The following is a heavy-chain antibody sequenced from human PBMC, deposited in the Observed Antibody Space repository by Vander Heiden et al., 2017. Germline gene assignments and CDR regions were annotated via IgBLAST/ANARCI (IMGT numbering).Heavy chain of an antibody. D-gene: IGHD3-22*01. Sequence: VHLGESGGGVLQPGRSLRRPCATAGFRFSSYGSHWVRPAPGKGLEWVAVMSCDGSETYYADSVKGRFTISRDNVKNALYLEMNSLSVEDTAVYYCAKDYYPHMTFIVVVTNSLDYWGQGTLLTVSS. CDR1: GFRFSSYG. J-gene: IGHJ4*02. CDR2: MSCDGSET. CDR3: AKDYYPHMTFIVVVTNSLDY. V-gene: IGHV3-30*18.